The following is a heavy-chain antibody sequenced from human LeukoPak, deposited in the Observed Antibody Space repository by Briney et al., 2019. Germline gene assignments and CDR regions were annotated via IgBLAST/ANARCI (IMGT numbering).Heavy chain of an antibody. V-gene: IGHV1-2*06. J-gene: IGHJ4*02. D-gene: IGHD6-6*01. Sequence: ASVKVSCKASGYTFTGCYMHWVRQAPGQGLEWMGRINPNSGGTNYAQKFQGRVTMTRDTSISTAYMELSRLRSDDTAVYYCARGRAYSSSWGDYWGQGTLVTVSS. CDR2: INPNSGGT. CDR3: ARGRAYSSSWGDY. CDR1: GYTFTGCY.